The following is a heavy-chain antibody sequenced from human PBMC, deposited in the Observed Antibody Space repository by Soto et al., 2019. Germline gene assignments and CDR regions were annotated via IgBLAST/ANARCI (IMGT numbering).Heavy chain of an antibody. J-gene: IGHJ4*02. CDR1: GFTISSAW. V-gene: IGHV3-15*07. CDR3: TTGSVEGY. D-gene: IGHD1-26*01. CDR2: IKTKTHGETT. Sequence: EVQLVESGGGLVKHGGSLRLSCAASGFTISSAWMNWVRQAPGKGLEWVGRIKTKTHGETTDYAAPVKGRFTISRDDSENTLSLQMNSLKVEDTAVYYCTTGSVEGYWGQGTLVTVSS.